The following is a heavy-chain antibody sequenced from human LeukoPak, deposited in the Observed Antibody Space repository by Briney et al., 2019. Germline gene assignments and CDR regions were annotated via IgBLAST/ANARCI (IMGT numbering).Heavy chain of an antibody. V-gene: IGHV4-31*03. CDR1: GGSISSDGYY. CDR3: ARGDYDFWSGYTPINWFDP. CDR2: IYYSGST. D-gene: IGHD3-3*01. J-gene: IGHJ5*02. Sequence: SETLSLTCTVSGGSISSDGYYWSWIRQHPGKGLEWIGYIYYSGSTYYNPSLKSRVTISVDTSKNQFSLKLSSVTAADTAVYYCARGDYDFWSGYTPINWFDPWGQGTLVTVSS.